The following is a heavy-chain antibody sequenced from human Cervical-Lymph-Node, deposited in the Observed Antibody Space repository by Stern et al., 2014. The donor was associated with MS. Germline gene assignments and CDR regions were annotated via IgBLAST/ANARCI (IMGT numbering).Heavy chain of an antibody. CDR3: ARDRRAFLDY. D-gene: IGHD2/OR15-2a*01. Sequence: EVQLVESGGGLVQPGGSLRLSCVASGFSFGTSWMSWVRQPPGRGLEWLANIRQDGYDKFYVDSVKGRFTISRDNARNSLYLQMNSLTVADTAVYYCARDRRAFLDYWGQGTHVAVSS. V-gene: IGHV3-7*01. J-gene: IGHJ4*02. CDR2: IRQDGYDK. CDR1: GFSFGTSW.